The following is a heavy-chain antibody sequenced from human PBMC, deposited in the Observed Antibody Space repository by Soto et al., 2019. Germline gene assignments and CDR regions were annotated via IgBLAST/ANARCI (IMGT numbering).Heavy chain of an antibody. Sequence: ASVKVSCKTSGYTFTTYGIHWVRQAPGQGLEWMGWISGYNGNTNYAQKFQDRVTMTTDTSRSVGYLELRSLTFEGTAVYYCARGAHGSGYGVYWGQGTLVTVSS. V-gene: IGHV1-18*01. D-gene: IGHD3-3*01. CDR2: ISGYNGNT. CDR3: ARGAHGSGYGVY. CDR1: GYTFTTYG. J-gene: IGHJ1*01.